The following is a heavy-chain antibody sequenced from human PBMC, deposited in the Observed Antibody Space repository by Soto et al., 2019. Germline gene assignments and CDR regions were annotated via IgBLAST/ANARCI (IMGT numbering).Heavy chain of an antibody. Sequence: ASVKVSCKASGYTFTSYGISWVRQAPGQGLEWMGWISAYNGNTNYAQKLQGRVTMTTDTSTSTANMELRSLRSDDTAVYYCARVSSGWYREYFQHWGQGTLVTVSS. CDR3: ARVSSGWYREYFQH. V-gene: IGHV1-18*01. D-gene: IGHD6-19*01. CDR1: GYTFTSYG. J-gene: IGHJ1*01. CDR2: ISAYNGNT.